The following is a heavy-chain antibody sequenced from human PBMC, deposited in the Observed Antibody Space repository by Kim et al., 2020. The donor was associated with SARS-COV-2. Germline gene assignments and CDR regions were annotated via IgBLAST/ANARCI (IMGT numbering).Heavy chain of an antibody. CDR1: GFTVSSNY. V-gene: IGHV3-66*01. J-gene: IGHJ6*02. CDR2: IYSGGTT. Sequence: GGSLRLSCAASGFTVSSNYMSWVRQAPGKGLEWVAVIYSGGTTYYADSVKGRFTISRDNSKNTLYLQMNSLRAEDTAVYYCARVLDYYGMDVWGQGTTVTVSS. CDR3: ARVLDYYGMDV.